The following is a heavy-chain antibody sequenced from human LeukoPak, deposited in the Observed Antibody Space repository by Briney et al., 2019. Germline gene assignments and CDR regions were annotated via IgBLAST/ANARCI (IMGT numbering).Heavy chain of an antibody. J-gene: IGHJ4*02. CDR2: MNPNSGNT. CDR3: ARSSMVRGVMGFDY. V-gene: IGHV1-8*03. D-gene: IGHD3-10*01. CDR1: GYTFTSYD. Sequence: ASVKVSCKVSGYTFTSYDINWVRQATGQGLEWMGWMNPNSGNTGYAQKFQGRVTITRNTSISTAYMELSSLRSEDTAVYYCARSSMVRGVMGFDYWGQGTLVTVSS.